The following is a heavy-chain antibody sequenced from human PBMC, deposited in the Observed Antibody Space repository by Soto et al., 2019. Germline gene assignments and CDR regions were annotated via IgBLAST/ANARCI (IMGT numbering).Heavy chain of an antibody. CDR3: SRGILV. J-gene: IGHJ4*02. CDR1: GGSINSGGYC. V-gene: IGHV4-31*03. Sequence: QVQLQESGPGLVKPSQTLSLTCTVSGGSINSGGYCWSWIRQHPGKGLDWIGCISYGGSTSYNPSLKCRVTISVDTSKNQFSLKLTAVTAADTAVYYCSRGILVWGQGALITVSS. CDR2: ISYGGST. D-gene: IGHD5-18*01.